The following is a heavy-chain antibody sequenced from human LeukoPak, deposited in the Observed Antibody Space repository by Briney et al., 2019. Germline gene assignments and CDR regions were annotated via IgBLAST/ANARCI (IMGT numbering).Heavy chain of an antibody. CDR1: GGSFSGYY. D-gene: IGHD6-6*01. CDR2: INHSGST. Sequence: SETLSLTCAVYGGSFSGYYWSWIRQPPGKGLEWIGEINHSGSTNYNPSLKSRVTISVDTSKNQFSLKLRSVTAADTAIYYCARQYSSSSHFDYWGQGALVTVSS. J-gene: IGHJ4*02. CDR3: ARQYSSSSHFDY. V-gene: IGHV4-34*01.